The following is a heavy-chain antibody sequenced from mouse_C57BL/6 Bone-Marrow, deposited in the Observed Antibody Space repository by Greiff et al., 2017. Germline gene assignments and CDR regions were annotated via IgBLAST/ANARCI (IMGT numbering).Heavy chain of an antibody. V-gene: IGHV5-6*01. Sequence: DVQLVESGGDLVKPGGSLKLSCAASGFTFSSYGMSWVRQTPDKRLEWVATISSGGSYTYYPDSVKGRFTISRDNAKNTLYLQMSSLKSEDTAMYYCARPPYSSLYYYAMDYWGQGTSVTVSS. CDR3: ARPPYSSLYYYAMDY. D-gene: IGHD2-12*01. CDR2: ISSGGSYT. J-gene: IGHJ4*01. CDR1: GFTFSSYG.